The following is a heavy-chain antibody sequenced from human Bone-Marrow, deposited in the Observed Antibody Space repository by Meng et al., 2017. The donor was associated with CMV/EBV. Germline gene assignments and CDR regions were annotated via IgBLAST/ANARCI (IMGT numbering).Heavy chain of an antibody. Sequence: SETLSLTCTVSGGSLGHYYWGWIRQPPGKGLEWIGYIHNSGNANYQPSLTSRVTLSVDTSKSQFSLKLSSVTAADTAGYYCARDRSSYYDFWSGSWGLYYGMDVWGQGTTVTVSS. CDR3: ARDRSSYYDFWSGSWGLYYGMDV. J-gene: IGHJ6*02. V-gene: IGHV4-59*01. CDR1: GGSLGHYY. D-gene: IGHD3-3*01. CDR2: IHNSGNA.